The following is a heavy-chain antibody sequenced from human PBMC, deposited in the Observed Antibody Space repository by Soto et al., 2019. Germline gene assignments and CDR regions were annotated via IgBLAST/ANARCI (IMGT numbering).Heavy chain of an antibody. Sequence: PGGSLRLSCAASGFTFGSYAMSWVRQAPGKGLEWVSAISGSGGSTYYADSVKGRFTISRGNSKNTLYLQMNSLRAEDTAVYYCAKDGEQMPNLDVWGQGTTVTVSS. CDR3: AKDGEQMPNLDV. V-gene: IGHV3-23*01. J-gene: IGHJ6*02. CDR2: ISGSGGST. D-gene: IGHD1-26*01. CDR1: GFTFGSYA.